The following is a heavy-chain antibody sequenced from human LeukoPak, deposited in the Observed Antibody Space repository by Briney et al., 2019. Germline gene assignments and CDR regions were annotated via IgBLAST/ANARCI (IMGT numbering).Heavy chain of an antibody. CDR3: ASRRMITFGGVKGPYPPSGY. Sequence: SETLSLTCAVYGGSFSGYYWSWIRQPPGKGLEWIGEINHSGSTNYNPSLKSRVTISVDTSKNQFSLKLSSVTAADTAVYYCASRRMITFGGVKGPYPPSGYWGQGTLVTVSS. V-gene: IGHV4-34*01. D-gene: IGHD3-16*01. J-gene: IGHJ4*02. CDR2: INHSGST. CDR1: GGSFSGYY.